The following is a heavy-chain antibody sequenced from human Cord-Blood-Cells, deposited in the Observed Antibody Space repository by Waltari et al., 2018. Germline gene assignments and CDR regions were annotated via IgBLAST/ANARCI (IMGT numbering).Heavy chain of an antibody. V-gene: IGHV3-7*01. CDR1: GFTFSRHW. J-gene: IGHJ3*02. CDR3: ARVMGLDAFDI. CDR2: IKQDGSEK. Sequence: EVQLVESGGGLVQPGGSLRLPCAAPGFTFSRHWMSWVRQAPGKGLEWVANIKQDGSEKYYVDSVKGRFTISRDNDKNSLYLQMNSLRAEDTAVYYCARVMGLDAFDIWGQGTMVTVSS.